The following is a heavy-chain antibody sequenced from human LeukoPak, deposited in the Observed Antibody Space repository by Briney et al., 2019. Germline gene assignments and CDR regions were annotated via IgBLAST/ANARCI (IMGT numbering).Heavy chain of an antibody. CDR3: AKDRDSSGWYCY. Sequence: GGSLRLSCAASGFTFSSYAMSWVRQAPGKRLEWVSAISGSGGSTYYADSVKGRFTISRDNSKNTLYLQMNSLRAEDTAVYYCAKDRDSSGWYCYWGQGTLVTVSS. CDR2: ISGSGGST. CDR1: GFTFSSYA. J-gene: IGHJ4*02. V-gene: IGHV3-23*01. D-gene: IGHD6-19*01.